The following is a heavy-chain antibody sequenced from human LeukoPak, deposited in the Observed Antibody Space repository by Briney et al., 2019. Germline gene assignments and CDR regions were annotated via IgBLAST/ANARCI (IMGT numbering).Heavy chain of an antibody. CDR1: GFTFSSYA. J-gene: IGHJ6*02. V-gene: IGHV3-23*01. D-gene: IGHD3-10*01. CDR3: AKGGYYYGSGRLYGMDV. Sequence: PGGFLRLSCAASGFTFSSYAMNWVRQAPGKGLEWVSVMSSSGGNTYYADSVKGRFTISRDNSKNTLYLQMNSLRAEDTAVYYCAKGGYYYGSGRLYGMDVWGRGTMVTVSS. CDR2: MSSSGGNT.